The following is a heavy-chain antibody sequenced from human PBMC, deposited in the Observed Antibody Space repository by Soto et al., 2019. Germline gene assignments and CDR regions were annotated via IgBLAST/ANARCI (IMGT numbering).Heavy chain of an antibody. D-gene: IGHD2-2*01. V-gene: IGHV4-31*03. CDR1: GGSISSGGYY. Sequence: QVQLQESGPGLVKPSQTLSLTCTVSGGSISSGGYYWSWIRQHPGKGLEWIGYIYYSGSTYYNPSLKSRVTISVDTSKNQFSLKLSSVTAADTAVYYCARVDLGYCSSTSCYGGVLDYWGQGTLVTVSS. CDR2: IYYSGST. J-gene: IGHJ4*02. CDR3: ARVDLGYCSSTSCYGGVLDY.